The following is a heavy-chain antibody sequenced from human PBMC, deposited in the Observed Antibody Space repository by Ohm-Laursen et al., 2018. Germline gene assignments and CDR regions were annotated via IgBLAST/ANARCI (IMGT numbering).Heavy chain of an antibody. D-gene: IGHD5-12*01. Sequence: SETLSLTCTVSGGSISSYYWSWIRQPAGKGLEWIGRIYTSGSTNYNPPLKSRVTISVDTSKSQFSLKLSSVTATDTAVYYCARHSSGGYDRHFDYWGQGTMVTVSS. CDR2: IYTSGST. CDR1: GGSISSYY. J-gene: IGHJ4*02. V-gene: IGHV4-4*07. CDR3: ARHSSGGYDRHFDY.